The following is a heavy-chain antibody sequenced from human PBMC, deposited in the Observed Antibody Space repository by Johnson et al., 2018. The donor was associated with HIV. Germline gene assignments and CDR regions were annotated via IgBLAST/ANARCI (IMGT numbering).Heavy chain of an antibody. Sequence: VQLVESGGDLIQPGGSLRASCAASGFNFDDYAMHWVRQAPGKGLEWVSGINWNSGSIGYADSVKGRFTISRDNAKNSLYLQMNSLRAEDTALYYCAKPQLLADDIFNFWGQGTMVIVSS. CDR1: GFNFDDYA. CDR2: INWNSGSI. D-gene: IGHD6-19*01. CDR3: AKPQLLADDIFNF. J-gene: IGHJ3*01. V-gene: IGHV3-9*01.